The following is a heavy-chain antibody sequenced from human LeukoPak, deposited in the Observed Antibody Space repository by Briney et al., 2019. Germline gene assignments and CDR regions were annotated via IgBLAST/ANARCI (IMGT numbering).Heavy chain of an antibody. J-gene: IGHJ4*02. CDR2: IYYSGST. Sequence: SQTLSLTCTVSGGSISSGGYYWSWIRQPPGKGLEGIGYIYYSGSTNYNPSLKSRVTISVDTSKNQFSLKLSSVTAADTAVYYCARWGYYYDSSGYFDYWGQGTLVTVSS. D-gene: IGHD3-22*01. CDR1: GGSISSGGYY. V-gene: IGHV4-61*08. CDR3: ARWGYYYDSSGYFDY.